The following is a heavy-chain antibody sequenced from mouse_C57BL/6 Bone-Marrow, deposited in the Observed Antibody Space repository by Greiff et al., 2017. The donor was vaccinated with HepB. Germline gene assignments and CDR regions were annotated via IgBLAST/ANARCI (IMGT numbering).Heavy chain of an antibody. CDR2: INPNYGTT. CDR3: ARGYYVSSYKDFDY. J-gene: IGHJ2*01. D-gene: IGHD1-1*01. V-gene: IGHV1-39*01. CDR1: GYSFTDYN. Sequence: VQLKESGPELVKPGASVKISCKASGYSFTDYNMNWVKQSNGKSLEWIGVINPNYGTTSYNQKFKGKATLTVDQSSSTAYMQLNSLTSEDSAVYYCARGYYVSSYKDFDYWGQGTTLTVSS.